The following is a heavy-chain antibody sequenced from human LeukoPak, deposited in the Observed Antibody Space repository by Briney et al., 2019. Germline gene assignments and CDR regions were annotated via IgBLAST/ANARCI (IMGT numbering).Heavy chain of an antibody. CDR2: TYYRSTWYN. CDR1: GDSVSRNSVT. V-gene: IGHV6-1*01. CDR3: ARRLTQYDCFDP. D-gene: IGHD2-2*01. Sequence: SQTLSLTCAISGDSVSRNSVTWNWIRQSPSRGLEWLGRTYYRSTWYNDYAVSVRGRITVNPDTSKNQFSLHLNSVTPEDTAVYYCARRLTQYDCFDPWGQGILVTASS. J-gene: IGHJ5*02.